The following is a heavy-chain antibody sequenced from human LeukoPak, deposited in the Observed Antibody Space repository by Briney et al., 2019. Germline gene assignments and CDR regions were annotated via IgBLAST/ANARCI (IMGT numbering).Heavy chain of an antibody. J-gene: IGHJ4*02. Sequence: SETLSLTCAVYGGSFSGYYWSWIRQPPGKGLEWIGEINHSGSTNYNPSLKSRVTISVDTSKNQFSLKLSSVTAADTAVYYCARRGCSSSWRPYVFDYWGQGTLVTVSS. CDR2: INHSGST. CDR1: GGSFSGYY. D-gene: IGHD6-13*01. CDR3: ARRGCSSSWRPYVFDY. V-gene: IGHV4-34*01.